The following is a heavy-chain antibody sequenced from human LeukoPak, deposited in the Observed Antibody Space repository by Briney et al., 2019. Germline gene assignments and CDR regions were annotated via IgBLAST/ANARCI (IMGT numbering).Heavy chain of an antibody. Sequence: HPGGSLRLSCAASGFTFSSYGMHRVRQAPGKGLEWVAVIWYDGSNKYYADSVKGRFTISRDNSKNTLYLQMNSLRAEDTAVYYCARELTIFGVVIINYYYGMDVWGQGTTVTVSS. V-gene: IGHV3-33*01. CDR3: ARELTIFGVVIINYYYGMDV. D-gene: IGHD3-3*01. CDR2: IWYDGSNK. CDR1: GFTFSSYG. J-gene: IGHJ6*02.